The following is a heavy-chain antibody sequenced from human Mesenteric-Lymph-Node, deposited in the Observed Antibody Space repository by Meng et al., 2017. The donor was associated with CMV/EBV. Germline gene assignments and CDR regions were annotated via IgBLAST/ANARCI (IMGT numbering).Heavy chain of an antibody. Sequence: SETLSLTCTVSGGSISPHYWSWIRQPPGKGLEWIGYVYFTGSTNYHPSLKSRVTISVDTSKNQFSLKLRSVTAADTAVYYCARDRPDYSRGGMDVWGQGTTVTVSS. V-gene: IGHV4-59*11. CDR2: VYFTGST. D-gene: IGHD4-11*01. CDR3: ARDRPDYSRGGMDV. CDR1: GGSISPHY. J-gene: IGHJ6*02.